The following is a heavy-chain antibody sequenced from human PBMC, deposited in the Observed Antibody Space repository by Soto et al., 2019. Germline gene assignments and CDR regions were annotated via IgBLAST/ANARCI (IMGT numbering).Heavy chain of an antibody. Sequence: QVQLVQSGAEVKKPGSSVKISCKASGGTFRTNALSWVRQAPGQGLEWMGGSIPIFPTPDYAQKLQGRVTITADKSTTTTYMERSSLRSEDTAIYYCATDKGRLQLGGNYYYIMDVWGQGTTVTVSS. D-gene: IGHD1-1*01. J-gene: IGHJ6*02. CDR1: GGTFRTNA. V-gene: IGHV1-69*14. CDR2: SIPIFPTP. CDR3: ATDKGRLQLGGNYYYIMDV.